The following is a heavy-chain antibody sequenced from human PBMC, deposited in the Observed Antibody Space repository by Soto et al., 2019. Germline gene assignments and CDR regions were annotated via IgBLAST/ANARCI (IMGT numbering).Heavy chain of an antibody. D-gene: IGHD2-15*01. J-gene: IGHJ4*01. CDR1: GGMLSGYY. V-gene: IGHV4-34*01. CDR3: ARGRLGYCSGGSCYSTRHDY. CDR2: INHSGST. Sequence: ETLSLTCAGYGGMLSGYYWSWIRQPPGKGLEWIGEINHSGSTNYNPSLKSRVTISVDTSKNQFSLKLSSVTAADTAVYYCARGRLGYCSGGSCYSTRHDYW.